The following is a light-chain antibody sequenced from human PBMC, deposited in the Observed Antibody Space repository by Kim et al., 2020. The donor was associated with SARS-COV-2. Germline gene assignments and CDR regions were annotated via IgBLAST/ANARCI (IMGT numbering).Light chain of an antibody. CDR2: EGS. J-gene: IGLJ2*01. V-gene: IGLV2-23*01. Sequence: QSFTISCTGTSKDIGSYSLVSWYQQYPGEAPKLMIYEGSKRPSGVSPRFSGSKSGNTASLTISGLQAEDEAEYYCCSHAGGGTMVFGGGTQLTVL. CDR3: CSHAGGGTMV. CDR1: SKDIGSYSL.